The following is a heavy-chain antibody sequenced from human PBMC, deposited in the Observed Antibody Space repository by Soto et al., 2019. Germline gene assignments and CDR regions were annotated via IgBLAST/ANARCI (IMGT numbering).Heavy chain of an antibody. CDR1: GGSISSGNW. Sequence: VQLQESGPGLVKPSGTLSLTCAVSGGSISSGNWWSWVRQSPRKGLEWIGEISHSGNTNHNPSLKSRVTLSIDKSKNQFSLKLTSGTAADTAVYYCASHRGNTYGPYDYWGQGTLVTVSS. D-gene: IGHD5-18*01. CDR3: ASHRGNTYGPYDY. J-gene: IGHJ4*02. CDR2: ISHSGNT. V-gene: IGHV4-4*02.